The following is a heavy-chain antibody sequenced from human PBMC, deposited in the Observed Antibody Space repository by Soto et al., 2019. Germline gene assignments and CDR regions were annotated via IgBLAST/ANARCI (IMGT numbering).Heavy chain of an antibody. J-gene: IGHJ3*02. CDR2: ISSSSSYI. CDR3: ARDFLAGYSSGWYAFDI. V-gene: IGHV3-21*01. D-gene: IGHD6-19*01. CDR1: GFTFSSYS. Sequence: GGSLRLSCAASGFTFSSYSMNWVRQAPGKGLEWVSSISSSSSYIYYADSVKGRFTISRDNAKNSLYLQMNSLRAEDTAVYYCARDFLAGYSSGWYAFDIWGQGTMVTVSS.